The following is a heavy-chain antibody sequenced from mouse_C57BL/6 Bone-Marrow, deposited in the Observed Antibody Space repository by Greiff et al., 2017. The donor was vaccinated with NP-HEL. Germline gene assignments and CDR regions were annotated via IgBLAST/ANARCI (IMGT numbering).Heavy chain of an antibody. Sequence: VQLQQPGAELVMPGASVKLSCKASGYTFTSYWMHWVKQRPGQGLEWIGEIDPSDSYTNYNQKFKGKSTLTVDKSSSTAYMQLSSLTSEDSAVYYCALLLPHVWGTGTTVTVSS. CDR3: ALLLPHV. CDR2: IDPSDSYT. V-gene: IGHV1-69*01. CDR1: GYTFTSYW. J-gene: IGHJ1*03. D-gene: IGHD1-1*01.